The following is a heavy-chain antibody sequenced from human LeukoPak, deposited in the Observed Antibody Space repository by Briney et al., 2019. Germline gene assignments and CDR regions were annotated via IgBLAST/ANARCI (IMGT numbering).Heavy chain of an antibody. Sequence: PWASVKVSCKASGYTFTGYYMHWVRQAPGQGLEWMGWINPNSGGTNYAQKFQGRVTMTRDTSISTAYMELSRLRSDDTAVYYCARSLGRLDIVVVPAAFDYWGQGTLVTVSS. CDR1: GYTFTGYY. V-gene: IGHV1-2*02. D-gene: IGHD2-2*01. CDR3: ARSLGRLDIVVVPAAFDY. CDR2: INPNSGGT. J-gene: IGHJ4*02.